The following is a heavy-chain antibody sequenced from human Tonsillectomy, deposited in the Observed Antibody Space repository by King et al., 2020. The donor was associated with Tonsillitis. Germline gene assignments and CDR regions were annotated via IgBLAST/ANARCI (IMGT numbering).Heavy chain of an antibody. D-gene: IGHD2-15*01. Sequence: QVQLQESGPGLVKPSETLSLTCTVSGGSISSYYWSWIRQPPGKGLEWIGYIYYSGSTNYNPCLKSRVTISVDTSKNQFSLKLSSVTAADTAVYYCARGSSSVVAATRYYYYYMDVWGKGTTVTVSS. V-gene: IGHV4-59*01. CDR1: GGSISSYY. CDR3: ARGSSSVVAATRYYYYYMDV. CDR2: IYYSGST. J-gene: IGHJ6*03.